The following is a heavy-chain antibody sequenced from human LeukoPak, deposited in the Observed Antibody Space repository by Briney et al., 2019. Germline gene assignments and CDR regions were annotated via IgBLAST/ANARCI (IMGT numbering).Heavy chain of an antibody. CDR3: ARRTGYLNYYYYYYMDV. CDR1: GGSISSHY. CDR2: IYYSGST. V-gene: IGHV4-59*11. J-gene: IGHJ6*03. Sequence: SETLSLTCTVSGGSISSHYWSWIRQPPGKGLEWIGYIYYSGSTNYNPSLKSRVTISVDTSRNQFSRKLSSVTAADSAVYYCARRTGYLNYYYYYYMDVWGNGTTVTVSS. D-gene: IGHD3/OR15-3a*01.